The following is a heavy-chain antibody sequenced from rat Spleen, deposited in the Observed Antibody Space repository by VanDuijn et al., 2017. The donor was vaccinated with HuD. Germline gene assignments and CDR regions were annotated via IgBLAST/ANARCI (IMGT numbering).Heavy chain of an antibody. CDR2: ITTGGNA. D-gene: IGHD1-6*01. CDR1: GFTFTNYV. J-gene: IGHJ2*01. V-gene: IGHV5-25*01. CDR3: TRASYSGAVMYTTDY. Sequence: EVQLVESGGGLVQPGRSLKLSCAASGFTFTNYVMAWVRQTPTKGLEWVATITTGGNAYYRDSVKGRFTMSRDNARRTLHLQMNSLRSEDTATYYCTRASYSGAVMYTTDYWGQGVMVTVSS.